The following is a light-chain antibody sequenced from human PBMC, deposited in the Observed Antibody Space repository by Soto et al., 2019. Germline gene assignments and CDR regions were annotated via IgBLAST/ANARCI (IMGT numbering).Light chain of an antibody. CDR2: GAS. V-gene: IGKV3-20*01. CDR1: QSVSSSY. J-gene: IGKJ1*01. Sequence: EIVLTQSPGTLSLSPGERATLSCRASQSVSSSYFAWYQQKPGQAPRLLIYGASSRATGIPDRFSGSVSGPDFTLTSSRLEPEDFAVYYCQQYGSSAWTFGQGTKVEIK. CDR3: QQYGSSAWT.